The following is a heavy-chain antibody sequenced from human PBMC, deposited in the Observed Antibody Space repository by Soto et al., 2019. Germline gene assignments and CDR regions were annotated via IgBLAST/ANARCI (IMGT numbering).Heavy chain of an antibody. D-gene: IGHD6-6*01. CDR1: GGSISSSSYY. Sequence: SETLSLTCTVSGGSISSSSYYWGWIRQPPGKGREWIGSIYYSRSTNYNPSLKSRVTISVDTSKNQFSLKLSSVTAADTAVYYCARLESRFIAARGGWFDPWGQGTLVTVSS. CDR2: IYYSRST. CDR3: ARLESRFIAARGGWFDP. V-gene: IGHV4-39*01. J-gene: IGHJ5*02.